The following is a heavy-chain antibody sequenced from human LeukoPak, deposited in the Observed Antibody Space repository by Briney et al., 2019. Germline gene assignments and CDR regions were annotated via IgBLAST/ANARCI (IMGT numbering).Heavy chain of an antibody. CDR3: ATRYCSGGSCYRNDAFDI. J-gene: IGHJ3*02. CDR1: GFTFSSYA. Sequence: GGSLRLSCAASGFTFSSYAMHWVRQAPGKGLEWVAVISYDGSNKYYADSVKGRFTISRDNSKNTLYLQMNSLRAEDTAVYYCATRYCSGGSCYRNDAFDIWGQGTMVTVSS. V-gene: IGHV3-30*04. CDR2: ISYDGSNK. D-gene: IGHD2-15*01.